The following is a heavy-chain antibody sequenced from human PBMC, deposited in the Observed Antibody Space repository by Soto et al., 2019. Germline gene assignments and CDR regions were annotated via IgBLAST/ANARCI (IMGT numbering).Heavy chain of an antibody. CDR3: ARHPRLGSFDL. CDR2: IIPILGIA. Sequence: QVHLVQSGDEVKKPGSSVKVSCKAAGGTCSSYTISWVRQAPGQGIEWMGRIIPILGIANYAQKFQCRVTITADKSTRTAYMEMSSLRSEDTAVYYCARHPRLGSFDLWGRGTLVTVSS. D-gene: IGHD1-26*01. J-gene: IGHJ2*01. CDR1: GGTCSSYT. V-gene: IGHV1-69*02.